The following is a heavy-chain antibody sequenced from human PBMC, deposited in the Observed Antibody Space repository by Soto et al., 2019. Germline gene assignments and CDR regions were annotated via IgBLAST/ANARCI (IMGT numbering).Heavy chain of an antibody. V-gene: IGHV1-69*13. CDR2: IIPIFGTA. J-gene: IGHJ4*02. CDR3: ASNLRTYYDILTGPSPLDY. CDR1: GGTFSSYA. Sequence: ASVKVSCKASGGTFSSYAISWVRQAPGQGLEWMGGIIPIFGTANYAQKFQGRVTITADESTSTAYMELSSLRSEDTAVYYCASNLRTYYDILTGPSPLDYWGQGTLVTVSS. D-gene: IGHD3-9*01.